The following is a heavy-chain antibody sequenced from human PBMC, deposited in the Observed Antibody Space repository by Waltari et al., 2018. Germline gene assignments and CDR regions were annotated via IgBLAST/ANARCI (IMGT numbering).Heavy chain of an antibody. Sequence: QVQLVQSGAEVKKPGASVKVSCKVSGYTLTELSMHWVRQAPGKGLEWRGGFDPEDGETIYAQKFQGRVTMTEDTSTDPAYMELSSLRSEDTAVYYCATGDYYDSSGYFPFDYWGQGTLVTVSS. D-gene: IGHD3-22*01. J-gene: IGHJ4*02. CDR3: ATGDYYDSSGYFPFDY. V-gene: IGHV1-24*01. CDR2: FDPEDGET. CDR1: GYTLTELS.